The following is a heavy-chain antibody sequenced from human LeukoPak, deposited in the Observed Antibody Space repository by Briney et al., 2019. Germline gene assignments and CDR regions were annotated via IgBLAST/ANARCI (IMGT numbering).Heavy chain of an antibody. V-gene: IGHV4-61*02. J-gene: IGHJ5*02. Sequence: SETLSLTRTVSGGSISTDLYYWTWIRQPAGKGLEWIGRIYSNGWTDYNPPLKSRVSISIDTSKNHFSLKMSLATAADTALYYCARGSGWNSFDPWGQGTLVTVSS. CDR2: IYSNGWT. CDR1: GGSISTDLYY. D-gene: IGHD6-19*01. CDR3: ARGSGWNSFDP.